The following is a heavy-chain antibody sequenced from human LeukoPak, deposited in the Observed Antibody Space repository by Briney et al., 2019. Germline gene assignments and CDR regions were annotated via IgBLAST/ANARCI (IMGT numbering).Heavy chain of an antibody. V-gene: IGHV3-21*04. D-gene: IGHD6-6*01. J-gene: IGHJ4*02. Sequence: GGSLRLSCAASGFTFSRYSMNWVRQAPGKGLEWVSSISISSNYIYYTDSVKGRCTISRDNSKNTLYLQMNSLRAEDTAVYYCAKGTIAARGFDYWGQGTLVTVSS. CDR1: GFTFSRYS. CDR3: AKGTIAARGFDY. CDR2: ISISSNYI.